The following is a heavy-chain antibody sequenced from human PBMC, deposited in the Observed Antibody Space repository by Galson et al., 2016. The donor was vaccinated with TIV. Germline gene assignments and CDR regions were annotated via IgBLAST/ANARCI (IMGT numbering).Heavy chain of an antibody. CDR1: GLIVSSNY. V-gene: IGHV3-66*02. CDR2: ISSGGST. Sequence: SPRLSCAASGLIVSSNYMSWVRQAPGKGLEWVSLISSGGSTSYADSVRGRFTISRDNSNNRVYLQMNSVRPEDTAVYYCARDRRHCGNECYLYYYYGMDVWGQGATVTVSS. D-gene: IGHD2-21*01. CDR3: ARDRRHCGNECYLYYYYGMDV. J-gene: IGHJ6*02.